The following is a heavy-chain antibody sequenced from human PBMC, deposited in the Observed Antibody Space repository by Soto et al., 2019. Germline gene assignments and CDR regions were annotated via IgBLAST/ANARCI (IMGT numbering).Heavy chain of an antibody. V-gene: IGHV4-31*03. J-gene: IGHJ4*02. CDR1: GGSIISGGYY. D-gene: IGHD1-7*01. CDR2: IYYSGST. CDR3: AREGITGTRWSGYYFDY. Sequence: PSETLSLTCTVSGGSIISGGYYWMWIRQHPGKGLEWIGYIYYSGSTYYNPSLKSRVTISVDTSKNQFSLKLSSVTAADTAVYYCAREGITGTRWSGYYFDYWGQGTLVTVSS.